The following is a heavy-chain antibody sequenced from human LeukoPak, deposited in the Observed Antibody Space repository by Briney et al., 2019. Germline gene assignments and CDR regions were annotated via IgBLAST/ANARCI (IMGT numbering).Heavy chain of an antibody. D-gene: IGHD6-13*01. V-gene: IGHV3-21*01. CDR3: ASGNRYSSSWAFDY. CDR2: ISSSSSYI. CDR1: GFTFSSYS. J-gene: IGHJ4*02. Sequence: GGSLRLSCAASGFTFSSYSMNWVRQAPGKGLEWVSSISSSSSYIYYADSVKGRFTISRDNAKNSLHLQMNSLRAEDTAVYYCASGNRYSSSWAFDYWGQGTLVTVSS.